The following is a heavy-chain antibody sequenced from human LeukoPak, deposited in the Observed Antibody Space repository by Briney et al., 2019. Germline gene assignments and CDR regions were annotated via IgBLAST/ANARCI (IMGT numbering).Heavy chain of an antibody. CDR3: ATSSREGEDSSGWASFDY. V-gene: IGHV3-9*01. CDR2: ISWGSGSI. Sequence: GGSLRLSCAVSGFSFDDYAMHWVRQAPGKGLEWVSGISWGSGSIGYAESVKGRFTISRDNAKNSLYLQMNSLRAEDTALYYCATSSREGEDSSGWASFDYWGTGTIVTSSS. CDR1: GFSFDDYA. J-gene: IGHJ4*02. D-gene: IGHD6-19*01.